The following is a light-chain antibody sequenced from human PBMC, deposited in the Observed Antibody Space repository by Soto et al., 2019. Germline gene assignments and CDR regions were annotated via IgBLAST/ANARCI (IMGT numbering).Light chain of an antibody. V-gene: IGKV3-11*01. Sequence: EIVLTQSPATLSLSPGERATLSCRASQSVSSYLAWYQQKPGQAPRLLIYDASNRATGIPARFSGSGSGTDFTLTISSLEPEDFAVYYCQQRSNLPPYTFGQGTNLEIK. CDR3: QQRSNLPPYT. J-gene: IGKJ2*01. CDR2: DAS. CDR1: QSVSSY.